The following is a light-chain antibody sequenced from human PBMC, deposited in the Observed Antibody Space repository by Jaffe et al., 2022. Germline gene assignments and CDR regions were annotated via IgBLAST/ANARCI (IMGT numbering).Light chain of an antibody. CDR2: AAS. CDR3: QQSYSTPRT. J-gene: IGKJ1*01. CDR1: QIISTY. Sequence: DIQMTQSPSSLSASVGNRVTITCRASQIISTYLNWYQQKPGKAPKLLIYAASSLQSGVPSRFSGSGSGTDFTLNIGSLQPEDSATYYCQQSYSTPRTFGQGTKVEIK. V-gene: IGKV1-39*01.